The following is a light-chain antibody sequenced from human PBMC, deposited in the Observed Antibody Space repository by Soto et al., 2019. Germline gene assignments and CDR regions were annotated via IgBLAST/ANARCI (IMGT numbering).Light chain of an antibody. CDR1: RSIGSN. Sequence: EIVLIQSPATLSLSPGERATLSCRASRSIGSNLAWYQQKPGQAPRLLIYDASNRATGIPARFSGYGSGTDFTLTISSLQPEDFAVYYCQQRSNGPLFTFGPGTKVDVK. CDR3: QQRSNGPLFT. J-gene: IGKJ3*01. CDR2: DAS. V-gene: IGKV3-11*01.